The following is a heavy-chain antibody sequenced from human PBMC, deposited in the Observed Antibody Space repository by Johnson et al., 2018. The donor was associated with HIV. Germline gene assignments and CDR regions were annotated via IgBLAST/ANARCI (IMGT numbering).Heavy chain of an antibody. V-gene: IGHV3-11*04. Sequence: QVQLVESGGGVVQPGRSLRLSCAASGFTFSDYYMSWIRQAPGKGLEWVSYISSSGSTTFYAASVTGRFTISRDTSKNTLYLQMNSLRAEEPAVYYCAKDVGDAVGTTHDAFDIWGQGTIVTVSS. CDR2: ISSSGSTT. CDR1: GFTFSDYY. J-gene: IGHJ3*02. D-gene: IGHD1-26*01. CDR3: AKDVGDAVGTTHDAFDI.